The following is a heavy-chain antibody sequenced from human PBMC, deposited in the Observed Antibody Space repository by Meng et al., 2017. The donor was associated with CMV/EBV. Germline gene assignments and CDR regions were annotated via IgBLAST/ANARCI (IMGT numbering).Heavy chain of an antibody. CDR2: ISGSSSYI. CDR3: ARDKRFQGWFDP. V-gene: IGHV3-21*01. CDR1: GFTSSSHS. J-gene: IGHJ5*02. Sequence: ETLSPTCAASGFTSSSHSMNWVRHAPGKGLEWVSSISGSSSYIYYADSVKGRFTISRDNAKNPLYLQMNSLGAEDTAVYYCARDKRFQGWFDPWGQGTLVTVSS. D-gene: IGHD5-24*01.